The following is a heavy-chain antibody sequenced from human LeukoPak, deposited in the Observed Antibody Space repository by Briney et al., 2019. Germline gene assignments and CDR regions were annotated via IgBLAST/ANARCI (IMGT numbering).Heavy chain of an antibody. Sequence: GGSLRLSCAASGFTFSSYDMHWVRQATGKGLEWVSAMGTAGDTYYPGSVKGRFTISRENAKNSLYLQMNSLRAGDTAVYYCARVKRTMVRGVNIGGYYGMDVWGQGTTVTVSS. D-gene: IGHD3-10*01. CDR2: MGTAGDT. CDR3: ARVKRTMVRGVNIGGYYGMDV. CDR1: GFTFSSYD. J-gene: IGHJ6*02. V-gene: IGHV3-13*01.